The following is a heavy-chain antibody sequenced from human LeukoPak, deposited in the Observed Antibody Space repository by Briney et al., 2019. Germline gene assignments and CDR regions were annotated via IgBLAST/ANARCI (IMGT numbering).Heavy chain of an antibody. CDR1: GYSSTSYW. D-gene: IGHD2-15*01. V-gene: IGHV5-10-1*01. Sequence: GESLKISCKGSGYSSTSYWISWVRQMPGKGLEWMGRIEPSDSYTNYSPSFQGHVTISADKSISTAYLQWSSLKASDTAMYYCARVTRGYCSGGSCYSVAWFDPWGQGTLVTVSS. CDR2: IEPSDSYT. CDR3: ARVTRGYCSGGSCYSVAWFDP. J-gene: IGHJ5*02.